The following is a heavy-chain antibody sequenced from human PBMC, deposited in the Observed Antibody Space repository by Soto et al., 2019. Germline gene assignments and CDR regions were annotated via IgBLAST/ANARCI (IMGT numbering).Heavy chain of an antibody. CDR3: ERNNWNYVGPDP. CDR2: ISAYNANT. V-gene: IGHV1-18*04. Sequence: ASVKVSCKASGYTSTIYGISWLRHPPGQGLEGMAWISAYNANTNYAQKLQGRVTMKTDTSTSTAYMELRSLRSDDTAVYYCERNNWNYVGPDPWGQGTLVTVS. CDR1: GYTSTIYG. J-gene: IGHJ5*02. D-gene: IGHD1-7*01.